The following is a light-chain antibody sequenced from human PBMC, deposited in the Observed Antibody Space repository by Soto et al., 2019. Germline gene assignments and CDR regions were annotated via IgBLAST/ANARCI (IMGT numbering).Light chain of an antibody. Sequence: QSVLTQPRSVSGSPGQSVTISCTGTSSDVGGYNYVSWYQQHPGKAPKLMIYDVSKRPSRVPDRFSGSKSGDTASLTISWLQAEDEADYYCCSYAGSYTYVFGTGTMVTVL. CDR1: SSDVGGYNY. CDR2: DVS. J-gene: IGLJ1*01. V-gene: IGLV2-11*01. CDR3: CSYAGSYTYV.